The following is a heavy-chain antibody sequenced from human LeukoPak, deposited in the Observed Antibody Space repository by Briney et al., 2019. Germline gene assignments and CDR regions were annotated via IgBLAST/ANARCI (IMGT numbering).Heavy chain of an antibody. J-gene: IGHJ3*02. D-gene: IGHD3-22*01. CDR2: LIPIYGSP. V-gene: IGHV1-69*13. CDR3: AGFFYDNSGDAFDI. Sequence: SVKVSCKASGYTFTGYYMHWVRQAPGQGLEWMGGLIPIYGSPNYAQKFQGRVTITSDESTRTVYMELSSLRPEDSAVHYCAGFFYDNSGDAFDIWGQGTVVTVSS. CDR1: GYTFTGYY.